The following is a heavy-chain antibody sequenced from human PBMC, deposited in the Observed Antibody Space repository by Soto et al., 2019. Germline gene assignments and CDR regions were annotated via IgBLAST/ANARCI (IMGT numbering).Heavy chain of an antibody. CDR1: GGSISSYY. V-gene: IGHV4-59*01. D-gene: IGHD3-16*01. CDR2: IYYSGST. Sequence: XATLYLTCTVSGGSISSYYWSWIRQPPGKGLEWIGYIYYSGSTNYNPSLKSRVTISVDTSKNQFSLKLSSVTAADTAVYYCASGGDTVSAFDYWGQGTLVTVSS. CDR3: ASGGDTVSAFDY. J-gene: IGHJ4*02.